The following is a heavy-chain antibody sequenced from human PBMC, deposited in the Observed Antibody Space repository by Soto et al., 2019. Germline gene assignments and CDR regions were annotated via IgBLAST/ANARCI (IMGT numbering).Heavy chain of an antibody. J-gene: IGHJ4*02. CDR3: ARKEFVGSGYRGIRGGIDV. CDR2: IWSNSSSK. V-gene: IGHV3-33*01. D-gene: IGHD3-22*01. Sequence: SLRLSCEVSGFSFSSHGMHWVRQAPGKELEWVAVIWSNSSSKCYADSVKGRVTISRDNAKNTLYLEMNSLRAEDTAVYYCARKEFVGSGYRGIRGGIDVWGQGTMVTVSS. CDR1: GFSFSSHG.